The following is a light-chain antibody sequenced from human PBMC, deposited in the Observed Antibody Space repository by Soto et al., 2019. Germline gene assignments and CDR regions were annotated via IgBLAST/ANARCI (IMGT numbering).Light chain of an antibody. Sequence: EIVLTQSPGTLSLSPGDRGTLACRASKIVSSRYLACYQQKPGYAPRLLIYSASSRATGIPDRFSGSGSGTDFTLTISRLEPEDFAVYYCQQYYSTSWTFGQGTKVEIK. CDR3: QQYYSTSWT. CDR1: KIVSSRY. J-gene: IGKJ1*01. CDR2: SAS. V-gene: IGKV3-20*01.